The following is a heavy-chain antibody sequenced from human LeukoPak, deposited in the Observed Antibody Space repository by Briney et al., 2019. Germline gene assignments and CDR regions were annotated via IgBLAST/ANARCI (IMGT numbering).Heavy chain of an antibody. CDR1: GFIFRKYV. D-gene: IGHD1-1*01. CDR3: ARVNWKAFDI. J-gene: IGHJ3*02. Sequence: GGSLRLSCAASGFIFRKYVMSWVRQAPGKGLEWVAVIWYDGSNKYYADSVKGRFTISRDNSKNTLYLQMNSLRAEDTAVYYCARVNWKAFDIWGQGTMVTVSS. V-gene: IGHV3-33*08. CDR2: IWYDGSNK.